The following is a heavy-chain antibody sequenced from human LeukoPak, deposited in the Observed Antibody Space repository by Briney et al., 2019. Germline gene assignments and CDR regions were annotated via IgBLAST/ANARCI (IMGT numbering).Heavy chain of an antibody. V-gene: IGHV4-61*02. J-gene: IGHJ4*02. CDR2: IYTSGST. CDR3: AGRNYDSIDY. Sequence: SETLSLTCTVSGGSISSGSYYWSWIRQPAGKGLEWIGRIYTSGSTNYNPSLKSRVTISVDTSKNQFSLKLSSVTAADTAVYYCAGRNYDSIDYWGQGTLVTVSS. D-gene: IGHD3-22*01. CDR1: GGSISSGSYY.